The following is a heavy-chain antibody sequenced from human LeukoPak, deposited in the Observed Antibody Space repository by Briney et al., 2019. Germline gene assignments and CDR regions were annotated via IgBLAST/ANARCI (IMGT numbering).Heavy chain of an antibody. V-gene: IGHV4-34*01. Sequence: PSETLSLTCAVYGGSFSGYYWSWIRQPPGKGLEWIGEINHSGSTNYNPSLKSRVTISVDTSKNQFSLKLSSVTAADTAVYYCARGGVVVPAATAMDVWGKGTTVTVSS. CDR3: ARGGVVVPAATAMDV. CDR2: INHSGST. D-gene: IGHD2-2*01. J-gene: IGHJ6*04. CDR1: GGSFSGYY.